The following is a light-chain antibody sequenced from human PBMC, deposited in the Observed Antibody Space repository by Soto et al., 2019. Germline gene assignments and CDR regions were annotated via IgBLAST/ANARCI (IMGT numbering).Light chain of an antibody. J-gene: IGLJ1*01. CDR1: SSNIGGNS. CDR2: DDN. Sequence: QSVLTQPPSVSAAPGQKVTISCSGSSSNIGGNSVSWYQQLPGTAPTLLIYDDNKRPSGIPDRFSGSKSGTSATLGITGVQTGDEAEYDCGSWDSSLSAYVFGTGTKGTVL. CDR3: GSWDSSLSAYV. V-gene: IGLV1-51*01.